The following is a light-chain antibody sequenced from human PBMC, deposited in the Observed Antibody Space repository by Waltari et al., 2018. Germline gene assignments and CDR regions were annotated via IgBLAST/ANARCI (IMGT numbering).Light chain of an antibody. CDR2: SND. Sequence: QSVLTQPPSASGTPGQRVTISCSGSSSNIGSYTVNWYQQFPGTAPKLLIYSNDHRPSGVPDPFSGSKSGTSASLAISGLQSEDEADYYCATWDDRLNGQGVFGGGTRLTVL. V-gene: IGLV1-44*01. J-gene: IGLJ3*02. CDR3: ATWDDRLNGQGV. CDR1: SSNIGSYT.